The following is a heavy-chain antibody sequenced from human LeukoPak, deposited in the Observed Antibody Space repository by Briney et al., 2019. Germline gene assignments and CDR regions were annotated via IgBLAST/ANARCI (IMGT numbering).Heavy chain of an antibody. V-gene: IGHV6-1*01. CDR3: ARFVSGRLDY. CDR1: GDSVSSNSAT. CDR2: TYYRSKWSN. J-gene: IGHJ4*02. D-gene: IGHD6-19*01. Sequence: SQTLSLTCAIPGDSVSSNSATWDWIRQSPSRGLEWLGRTYYRSKWSNEYELSVKSRIIIDPDTSKNQFSLQLNSVTPEDTAIYYCARFVSGRLDYWGQGSLVTVSS.